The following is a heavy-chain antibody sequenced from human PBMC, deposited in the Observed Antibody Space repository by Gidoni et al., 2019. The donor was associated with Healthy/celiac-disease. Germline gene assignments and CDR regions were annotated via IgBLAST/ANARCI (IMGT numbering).Heavy chain of an antibody. J-gene: IGHJ6*03. V-gene: IGHV1-69*01. D-gene: IGHD3-16*02. CDR2: IIPIFGTA. CDR3: ARQLSAVASFSQNYYYYYMDV. CDR1: GGTFSSYA. Sequence: QVQLVQSGAEVKKPGSSVKVSCKASGGTFSSYAISWVRQAPGQGLEWMGGIIPIFGTANYAQKFQGRVTITADESTSTAYMELSSLRSEDTAVYYCARQLSAVASFSQNYYYYYMDVWGKGTTVTVSS.